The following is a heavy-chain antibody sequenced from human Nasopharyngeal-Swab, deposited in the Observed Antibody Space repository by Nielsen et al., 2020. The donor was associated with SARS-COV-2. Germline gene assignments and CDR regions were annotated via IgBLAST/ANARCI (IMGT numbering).Heavy chain of an antibody. V-gene: IGHV3-30*03. CDR3: ARDAPAHYGAFY. Sequence: GESLKISCAASGFTFSSVGMHWVRQAPGKGLEWVAFIARDASNEYYGDSVKGRFSISRDSSKNTLYLQMDSLRGEDTAVYYCARDAPAHYGAFYWGRGTLVTASS. CDR2: IARDASNE. J-gene: IGHJ4*02. D-gene: IGHD4-17*01. CDR1: GFTFSSVG.